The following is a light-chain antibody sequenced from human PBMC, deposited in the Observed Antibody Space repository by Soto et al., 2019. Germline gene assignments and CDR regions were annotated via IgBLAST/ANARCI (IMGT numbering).Light chain of an antibody. CDR3: QRSYSIPIT. CDR1: QSISSY. Sequence: DIQMTQSPSSLSASVGDRVTITCRASQSISSYLNWYQQKPGKAPKLLIYAASSLQSGVPSRFSGSGSGTDFTLIISSLQPEDFATYYCQRSYSIPITFGQGTRLESK. J-gene: IGKJ5*01. CDR2: AAS. V-gene: IGKV1-39*01.